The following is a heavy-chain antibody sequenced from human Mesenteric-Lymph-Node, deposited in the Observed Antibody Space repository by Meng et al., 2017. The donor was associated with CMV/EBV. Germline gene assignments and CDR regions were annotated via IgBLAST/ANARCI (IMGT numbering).Heavy chain of an antibody. CDR1: SNNNAA. J-gene: IGHJ4*02. V-gene: IGHV6-1*01. D-gene: IGHD2-2*01. Sequence: SNNNAAWNWNRQSSTRGLEWLGRTYYRSKWSNDYATSVKSRITINSDTSKNQFSLQLNSVTPEDTAVYYCARGGIGYCSITTCSFDFWGQGTLVTVSS. CDR3: ARGGIGYCSITTCSFDF. CDR2: TYYRSKWSN.